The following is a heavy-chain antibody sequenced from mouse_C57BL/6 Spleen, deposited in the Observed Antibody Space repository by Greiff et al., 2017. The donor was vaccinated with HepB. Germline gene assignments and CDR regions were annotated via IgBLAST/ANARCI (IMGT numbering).Heavy chain of an antibody. J-gene: IGHJ3*01. CDR3: ARYAYYGSTWFAY. CDR2: INPNNGGT. D-gene: IGHD1-1*01. Sequence: VQLQQSGPELVKPGASVKMSCKASGYTFTDYNMHWVKQSHGKSREWIGYINPNNGGTSSNQKFKGKATLTVNKSSSTAHMGLRSLTSEDSAVYYCARYAYYGSTWFAYWGQGTLVTVAA. CDR1: GYTFTDYN. V-gene: IGHV1-22*01.